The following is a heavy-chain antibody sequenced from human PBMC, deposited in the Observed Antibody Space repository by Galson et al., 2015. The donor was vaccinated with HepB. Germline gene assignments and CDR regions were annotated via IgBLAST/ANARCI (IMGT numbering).Heavy chain of an antibody. V-gene: IGHV3-7*01. J-gene: IGHJ4*02. Sequence: SLRLSCAASGFTFSSYWMSWVRQAPGKGLEWVANIKQDGSEKYYVDSVKGRFTISRDNAKNSLYLQMNSLRAEDTAVYYCARGATIFAVVISAVFAYWGQGTLVTVSS. D-gene: IGHD3-3*01. CDR3: ARGATIFAVVISAVFAY. CDR2: IKQDGSEK. CDR1: GFTFSSYW.